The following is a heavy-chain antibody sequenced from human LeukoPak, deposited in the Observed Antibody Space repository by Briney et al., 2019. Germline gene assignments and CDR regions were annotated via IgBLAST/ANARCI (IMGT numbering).Heavy chain of an antibody. CDR1: GFTFSSYG. V-gene: IGHV3-33*01. D-gene: IGHD4-17*01. CDR3: AREPIESGEYWYFDL. J-gene: IGHJ2*01. Sequence: GGSLRLSCAASGFTFSSYGMHWVRQAPGKGLEWVAVIWYDGSNKYYADSVKGRFTISRDNSKNTLYLQMNSLRAEDTAVYYCAREPIESGEYWYFDLWGRGTLATVSS. CDR2: IWYDGSNK.